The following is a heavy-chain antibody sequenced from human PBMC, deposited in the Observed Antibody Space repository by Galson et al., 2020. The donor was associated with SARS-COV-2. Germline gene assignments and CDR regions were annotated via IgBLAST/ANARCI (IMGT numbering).Heavy chain of an antibody. CDR3: AAELLFYMDV. V-gene: IGHV4-59*01. D-gene: IGHD3-10*01. Sequence: SETLSLTCTVSGGSISSYYWSWIRQPPGKGLEWIGYIYDSGSTNYNPSLKSRVTISVDTSKNQFSLKLSSVTAADTAVYYCAAELLFYMDVWGKGTTVTVSS. CDR1: GGSISSYY. J-gene: IGHJ6*03. CDR2: IYDSGST.